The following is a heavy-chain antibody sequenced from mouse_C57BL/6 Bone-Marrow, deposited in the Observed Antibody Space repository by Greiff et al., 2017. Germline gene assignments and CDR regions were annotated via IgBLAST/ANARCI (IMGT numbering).Heavy chain of an antibody. Sequence: VQLQQPGAELVRPGTSVKLSCTASGFNIKDDYMHWVKQRPEQGLEWIGWIDPENGDTEYASKFQGKATITADTSSNTAYLQLSSLTSEDTAVYYCTTSYGNDVYWYFDVWGTGTTVTVSS. CDR1: GFNIKDDY. V-gene: IGHV14-4*01. J-gene: IGHJ1*03. D-gene: IGHD2-2*01. CDR2: IDPENGDT. CDR3: TTSYGNDVYWYFDV.